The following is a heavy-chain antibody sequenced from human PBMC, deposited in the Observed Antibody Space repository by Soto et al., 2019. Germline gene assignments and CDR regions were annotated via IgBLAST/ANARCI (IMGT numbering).Heavy chain of an antibody. CDR3: AKVPTYRITGTTFDY. CDR1: GFTFSSYA. D-gene: IGHD1-20*01. CDR2: ISGSGGST. V-gene: IGHV3-23*01. J-gene: IGHJ4*02. Sequence: GGSLRLSCAASGFTFSSYAMSWVRQAPGKGLEWVSAISGSGGSTYYADSVKGRFTISRDNSKNTLYLQMNSLGAEDTAVYYCAKVPTYRITGTTFDYWGQGTLVTVSS.